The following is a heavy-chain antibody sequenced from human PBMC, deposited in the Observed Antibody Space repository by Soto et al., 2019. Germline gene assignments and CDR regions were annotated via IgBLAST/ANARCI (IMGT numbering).Heavy chain of an antibody. CDR1: GFTFSSYA. J-gene: IGHJ4*02. CDR3: AKDSILGYCSGGSCSQDDDYFDS. V-gene: IGHV3-23*01. D-gene: IGHD2-15*01. Sequence: EVQLLESGGGLVQPGGSLRLSCAASGFTFSSYAMSWVRKSPGKGLEWVSAISGSGGSTYYADSVKGRFTISRDNSKNTLYLQMNSLRAEDTAVYYCAKDSILGYCSGGSCSQDDDYFDSWGQGTLVTVSS. CDR2: ISGSGGST.